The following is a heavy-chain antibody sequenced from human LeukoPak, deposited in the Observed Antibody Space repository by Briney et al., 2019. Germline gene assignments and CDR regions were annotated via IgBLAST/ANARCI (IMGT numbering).Heavy chain of an antibody. J-gene: IGHJ4*02. Sequence: PGGSLRLSCAASGFTFDDYAMHWVRQAPGKGLEWVSGISWSSGSIGYADSVKGRFTISRDNAKNSLYLQMNSLRAEDTALYYCAKDLSYDSSGYPDYWGQGTLVTVSS. CDR2: ISWSSGSI. CDR1: GFTFDDYA. V-gene: IGHV3-9*01. D-gene: IGHD3-22*01. CDR3: AKDLSYDSSGYPDY.